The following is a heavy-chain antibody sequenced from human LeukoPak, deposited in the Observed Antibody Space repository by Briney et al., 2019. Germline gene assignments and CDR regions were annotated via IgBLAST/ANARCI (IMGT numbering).Heavy chain of an antibody. CDR3: ARMSPPFSA. V-gene: IGHV3-23*01. CDR2: ISGSGGST. CDR1: GFTFSSYA. Sequence: PGGSLRLSCAASGFTFSSYAMSWVRQAPGKGLEWVSAISGSGGSTYYADSVKGRFTISRDNAKNSLYLQMNSLRAEDTAFYYCARMSPPFSAWGQGTLVTVSS. J-gene: IGHJ5*02.